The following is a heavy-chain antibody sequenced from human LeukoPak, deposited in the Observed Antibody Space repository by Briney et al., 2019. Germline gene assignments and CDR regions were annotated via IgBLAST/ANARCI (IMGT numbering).Heavy chain of an antibody. J-gene: IGHJ4*02. D-gene: IGHD6-19*01. Sequence: AGSLRLSCAASGVTFSSYAMCWVCMAQRQGLEWVSAISGSGGSTYYADSVKSRFTISRDNSKNTLYLQMNSLRAEDTAIFYCAKEGSSGFIDSWGRGTLVTVSS. CDR3: AKEGSSGFIDS. CDR2: ISGSGGST. CDR1: GVTFSSYA. V-gene: IGHV3-23*01.